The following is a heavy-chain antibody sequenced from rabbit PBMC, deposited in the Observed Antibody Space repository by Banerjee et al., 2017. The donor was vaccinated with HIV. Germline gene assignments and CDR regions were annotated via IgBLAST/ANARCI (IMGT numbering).Heavy chain of an antibody. CDR3: ARRDVGVGAALAL. CDR2: IAAGSSGST. CDR1: GFDFSSNYR. V-gene: IGHV1S45*01. Sequence: QEQLVESGGGLVKPGASLTLTCTASGFDFSSNYRLFWVRQAPGKGLEWIGCIAAGSSGSTFYASWAKGRFTISKASSTTVTLQMTSLTAADTATYFCARRDVGVGAALALWGPGTLVT. J-gene: IGHJ4*01. D-gene: IGHD5-1*01.